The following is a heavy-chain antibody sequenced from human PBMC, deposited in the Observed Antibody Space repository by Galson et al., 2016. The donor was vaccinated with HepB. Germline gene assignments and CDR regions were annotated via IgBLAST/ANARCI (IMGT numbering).Heavy chain of an antibody. Sequence: TLSLTCAVSGSSISSSHWWSWVRQPPGKGLEWIGEIFHSGTTNDNPSLKSRVTMSVDKSKNQLSLNLTSVTAADTAVYYCARVRFLEWLTGSGMDVWGQGTTVTVSS. V-gene: IGHV4-4*02. CDR1: GSSISSSHW. J-gene: IGHJ6*02. CDR3: ARVRFLEWLTGSGMDV. CDR2: IFHSGTT. D-gene: IGHD3-3*01.